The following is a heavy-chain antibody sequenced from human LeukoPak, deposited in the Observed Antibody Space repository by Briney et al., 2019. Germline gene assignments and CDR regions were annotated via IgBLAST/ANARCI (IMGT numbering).Heavy chain of an antibody. J-gene: IGHJ4*02. CDR2: IYYSGST. V-gene: IGHV4-59*01. CDR3: ARGDGGASPFDY. D-gene: IGHD1-26*01. CDR1: GGSISSYY. Sequence: SETLSLTCTVSGGSISSYYWSWIRQPPGKELEWIGYIYYSGSTNYNPSLKSRVTISVDTSKNQFSLKLSSVTAADTAVYYCARGDGGASPFDYWGQGTLVTVSS.